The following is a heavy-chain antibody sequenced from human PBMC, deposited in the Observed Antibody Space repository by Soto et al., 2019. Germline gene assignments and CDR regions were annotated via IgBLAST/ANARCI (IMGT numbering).Heavy chain of an antibody. D-gene: IGHD5-18*01. CDR2: IYYSGST. CDR1: GGSISSSSYY. CDR3: ARQQWVSYSYGTLDS. Sequence: PSETLSLTCTVSGGSISSSSYYWGWIRQPPGKGLEWIGNIYYSGSTYYNPSLKSRVTISVDTSKNQFSLKLSSVTAADTAVYYCARQQWVSYSYGTLDSWGQGTLVTVSS. V-gene: IGHV4-39*01. J-gene: IGHJ4*02.